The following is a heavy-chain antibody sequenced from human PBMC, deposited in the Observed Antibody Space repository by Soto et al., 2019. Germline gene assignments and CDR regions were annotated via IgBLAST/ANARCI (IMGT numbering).Heavy chain of an antibody. CDR1: GGSFSGYY. CDR2: INPSGST. D-gene: IGHD3-10*01. V-gene: IGHV4-34*01. CDR3: AIGLRGP. J-gene: IGHJ5*02. Sequence: QVQLQQWGAGLLKPSETLSLTCAVYGGSFSGYYWSWIRQPPGKGLEWIGEINPSGSTNYNPSLKSLVPISVETSKNPFSLKLSSVTAADTAVYYCAIGLRGPWGQGTLVTVSS.